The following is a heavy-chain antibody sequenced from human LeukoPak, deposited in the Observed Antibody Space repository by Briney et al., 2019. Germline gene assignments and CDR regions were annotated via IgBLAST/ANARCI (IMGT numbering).Heavy chain of an antibody. J-gene: IGHJ4*02. CDR2: INSDGSST. D-gene: IGHD3-22*01. CDR1: GFTFSSYW. Sequence: GGSLRLSCAASGFTFSSYWMHWVRQAPGKGLVWVSRINSDGSSTRYGDSVKGRFTISRDTAKTPLYLQMNSLRAEDTAVYYCARGGLYYYDSSGPRGDYWGQGTLVTVSS. V-gene: IGHV3-74*01. CDR3: ARGGLYYYDSSGPRGDY.